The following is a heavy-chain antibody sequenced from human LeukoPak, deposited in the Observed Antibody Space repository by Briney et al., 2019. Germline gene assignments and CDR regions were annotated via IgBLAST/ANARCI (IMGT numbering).Heavy chain of an antibody. J-gene: IGHJ6*03. Sequence: PGGSLRLSCAASGFTFSSYEMNWVRQAPGKGLEWVSYISSSGSTIYYADSVKGRFTISRDNAKNSLYLQMNSLRAEDTAVYYCARTGDYYYYYMDVWGKGTTVTVSS. CDR3: ARTGDYYYYYMDV. CDR1: GFTFSSYE. D-gene: IGHD2-8*02. V-gene: IGHV3-48*03. CDR2: ISSSGSTI.